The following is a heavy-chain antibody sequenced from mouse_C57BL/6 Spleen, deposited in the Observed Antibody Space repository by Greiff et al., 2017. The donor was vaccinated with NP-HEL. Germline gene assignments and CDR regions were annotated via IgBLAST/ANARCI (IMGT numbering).Heavy chain of an antibody. Sequence: QVQLQQPGAELVMPGASVKLSCKASGYTFTSYWMHWVKPRPGQGLEWIGEIDPSDSYTNYNQKFKGKSTLTVDKSSSTAYMQLSSLTSEDSAVYYCARGGYYGSTFAYWGQGTLVTVSA. D-gene: IGHD1-1*01. CDR3: ARGGYYGSTFAY. J-gene: IGHJ3*01. CDR1: GYTFTSYW. CDR2: IDPSDSYT. V-gene: IGHV1-69*01.